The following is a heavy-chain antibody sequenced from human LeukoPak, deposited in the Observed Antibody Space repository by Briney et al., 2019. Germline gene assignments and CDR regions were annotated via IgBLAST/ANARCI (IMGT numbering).Heavy chain of an antibody. CDR2: IYYSGST. Sequence: SETLSLTCTVSGGSISSSSYYGGWIRQPPGKGLEWIGSIYYSGSTYYNPSLKSRVTISVDTSKNQFSLKLSSVTAADTAVYYCASGCIIDSSSWADAFDIWGQGTMVTVSS. V-gene: IGHV4-39*01. CDR3: ASGCIIDSSSWADAFDI. J-gene: IGHJ3*02. D-gene: IGHD6-13*01. CDR1: GGSISSSSYY.